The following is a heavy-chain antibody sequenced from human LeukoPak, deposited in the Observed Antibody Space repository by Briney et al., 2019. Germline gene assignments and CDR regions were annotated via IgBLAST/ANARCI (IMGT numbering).Heavy chain of an antibody. V-gene: IGHV3-21*01. Sequence: GGSLRLSCAASGFTFSSYTMNWVRQAPGKGLEWVSSISSSSRYIYYADSARGQFTISRDNAKNSLYLQMNSLRAEDTAVYYCARGSEYCSGGTCYLNWFDPWGQGTLVTVSS. CDR2: ISSSSRYI. D-gene: IGHD2-15*01. J-gene: IGHJ5*02. CDR3: ARGSEYCSGGTCYLNWFDP. CDR1: GFTFSSYT.